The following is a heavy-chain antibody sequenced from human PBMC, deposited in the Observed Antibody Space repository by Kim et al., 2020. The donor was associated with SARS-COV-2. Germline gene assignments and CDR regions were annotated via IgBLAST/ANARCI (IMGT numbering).Heavy chain of an antibody. V-gene: IGHV1-18*01. CDR1: GYTFTNYG. Sequence: ASVKVSCKSSGYTFTNYGITWVRQAPGQGLEWMAWISNYNGDTTYAQNLQGRVTLTTDTSTSTAYMDLGSLRSDDTAVYFCARVAYSSGYYAASLDLWGQGTMITVSS. CDR2: ISNYNGDT. CDR3: ARVAYSSGYYAASLDL. J-gene: IGHJ3*01. D-gene: IGHD6-25*01.